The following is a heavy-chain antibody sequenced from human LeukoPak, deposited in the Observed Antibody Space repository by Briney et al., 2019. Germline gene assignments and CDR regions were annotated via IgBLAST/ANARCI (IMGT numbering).Heavy chain of an antibody. V-gene: IGHV3-23*01. CDR1: GFTFNNYA. J-gene: IGHJ4*02. CDR2: ISGSGTST. D-gene: IGHD1-26*01. CDR3: AKSPIVGATFYFDY. Sequence: GGSLRLSCAASGFTFNNYAMSWVRQAPGKGLEWVSSISGSGTSTYYADSVKGRLTISRDNSKNTLYLQMNSLRAEDTAVYYCAKSPIVGATFYFDYWGQGTLVTVSS.